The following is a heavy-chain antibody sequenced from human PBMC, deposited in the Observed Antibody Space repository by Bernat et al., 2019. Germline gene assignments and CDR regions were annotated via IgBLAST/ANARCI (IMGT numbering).Heavy chain of an antibody. V-gene: IGHV3-30*18. J-gene: IGHJ4*02. CDR1: GFTFSSYG. CDR3: AKEGFGGFLEWLLYFDY. D-gene: IGHD3-3*01. Sequence: QVQLVESGGGVVQPRRSLRLSCAASGFTFSSYGMHWVRLAPGKGLEWVAVISYDGSNKYYADSVKGRFTISRDNSKNTLYLQMNSLRAEDTAVYYCAKEGFGGFLEWLLYFDYWGQGTLVTVSS. CDR2: ISYDGSNK.